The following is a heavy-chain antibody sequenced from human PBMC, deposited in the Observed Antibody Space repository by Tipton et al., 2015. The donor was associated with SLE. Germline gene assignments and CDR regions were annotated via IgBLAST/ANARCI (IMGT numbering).Heavy chain of an antibody. CDR2: IYTSGST. CDR3: ARRGGYSDAFDI. V-gene: IGHV4-61*09. Sequence: TLSLTCTVSGGSISSGSYYWRWIRQPAGKGLEWIGYIYTSGSTNYNPSLKSRVTISVDTSKNQFLLKLSFVTAADTALYYWARRGGYSDAFDIWGQGTMVSVSS. J-gene: IGHJ3*02. D-gene: IGHD3-22*01. CDR1: GGSISSGSYY.